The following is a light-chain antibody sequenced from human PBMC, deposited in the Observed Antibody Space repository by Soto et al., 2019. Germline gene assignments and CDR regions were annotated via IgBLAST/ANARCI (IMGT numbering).Light chain of an antibody. CDR3: QHSGTSLLP. CDR1: QSVSSSF. Sequence: IMLTQSPGTLSLAPGERATLSCRASQSVSSSFLAWYQQKPGQAPRLLIYGASIRATGIPDRFSGSGSGTDFPLTISRLEPEDVAMYLCQHSGTSLLPFGQGTKVEIK. CDR2: GAS. V-gene: IGKV3-20*01. J-gene: IGKJ1*01.